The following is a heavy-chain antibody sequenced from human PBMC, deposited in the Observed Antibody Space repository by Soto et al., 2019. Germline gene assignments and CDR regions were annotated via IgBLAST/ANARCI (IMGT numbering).Heavy chain of an antibody. V-gene: IGHV4-34*01. D-gene: IGHD1-1*01. CDR1: GGSFSGYY. CDR2: INHSGST. J-gene: IGHJ6*02. Sequence: KSSETLSLTCAVYGGSFSGYYWSWIRQPPGKGLEWIGGINHSGSTNYNPSLKSRVTISVDTSKNQFSLKLSSVTAADTAVYYCAREPLYGNYYYYGMDVWGQGTTVTVSS. CDR3: AREPLYGNYYYYGMDV.